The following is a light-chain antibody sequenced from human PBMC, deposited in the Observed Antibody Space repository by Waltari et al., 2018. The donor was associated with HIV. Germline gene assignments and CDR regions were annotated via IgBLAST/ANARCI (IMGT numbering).Light chain of an antibody. CDR1: QNVSTS. Sequence: EILMTQSPATLSISPGERAALSCRASQNVSTSLAWLQQRPGQPPRLLIYSASIRAAGVPTRFSGSGSETEFTLTIIRLQPEDSAIYYCQQYNQWPPWTFGQGTKVEVK. CDR2: SAS. V-gene: IGKV3-15*01. CDR3: QQYNQWPPWT. J-gene: IGKJ1*01.